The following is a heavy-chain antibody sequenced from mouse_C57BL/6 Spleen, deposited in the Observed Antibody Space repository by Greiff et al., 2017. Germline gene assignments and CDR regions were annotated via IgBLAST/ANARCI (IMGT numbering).Heavy chain of an antibody. CDR2: ISGGGGNT. D-gene: IGHD2-3*01. CDR1: GFTFSSYT. Sequence: EVQRVESGGGLVKPGGSLKLSCAASGFTFSSYTMSWVRQTPEKRLEWVATISGGGGNTYYPDSVKGRFTISRDNAKNTLYLQMSSLRSEDTALYYCARRWSYYFDYWGQGTTLTVSS. J-gene: IGHJ2*01. CDR3: ARRWSYYFDY. V-gene: IGHV5-9*01.